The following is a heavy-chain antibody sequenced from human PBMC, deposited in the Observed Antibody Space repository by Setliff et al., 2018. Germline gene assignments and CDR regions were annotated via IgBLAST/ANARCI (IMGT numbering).Heavy chain of an antibody. V-gene: IGHV3-66*01. CDR1: GITVSNNF. CDR3: ARDQGSYGYRAFDS. Sequence: PGGSLRLSCVVSGITVSNNFWSWVRQAPGKGLEWVSVIYNQGNTYYADSVKGRFTISRDNAKSSLYLQMNSLRAEDTAVYYCARDQGSYGYRAFDSWGQGALVTVSS. J-gene: IGHJ4*02. CDR2: IYNQGNT. D-gene: IGHD3-16*01.